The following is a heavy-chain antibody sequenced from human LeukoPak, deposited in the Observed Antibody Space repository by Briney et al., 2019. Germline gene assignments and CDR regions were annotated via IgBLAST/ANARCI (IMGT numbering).Heavy chain of an antibody. CDR1: GLTFTNTC. J-gene: IGHJ4*02. CDR2: VKSKTDGGTT. CDR3: RIWSGESPGGY. Sequence: GWSLILSCAASGLTFTNTCMNWVRQAPGQGLEWVGRVKSKTDGGTTDYAARVRGRFTILRDDSKSTLYLQMNSLEAEDTAIYYCRIWSGESPGGYWGQGTLVTVS. D-gene: IGHD3-10*01. V-gene: IGHV3-15*01.